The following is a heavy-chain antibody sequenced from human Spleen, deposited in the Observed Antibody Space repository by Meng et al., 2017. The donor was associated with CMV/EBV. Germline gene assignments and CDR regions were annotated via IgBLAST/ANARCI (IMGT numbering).Heavy chain of an antibody. CDR1: GFSFNTYA. V-gene: IGHV3-30*04. CDR2: ISYDGINK. J-gene: IGHJ6*02. CDR3: ARVVGDYDYYYYGMDV. D-gene: IGHD4-17*01. Sequence: GESLKISCGASGFSFNTYAMHWVRQAPGKGLEWVAVISYDGINKFYSDSVEGRFTISRDTSKNTLYLQMNSLRAEDTAVYYCARVVGDYDYYYYGMDVWGQGTTVTVSS.